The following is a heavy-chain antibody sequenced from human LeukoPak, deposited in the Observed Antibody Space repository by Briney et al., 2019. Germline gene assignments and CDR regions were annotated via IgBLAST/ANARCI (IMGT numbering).Heavy chain of an antibody. CDR2: INHSGST. J-gene: IGHJ5*02. Sequence: SETLSLTCAVYGWSFSGYYWSWIRQPPGKGLEWIREINHSGSTNYNPSLKSRVTISVDTSKNQFSLKLSSVTAADTAVYYCAREDSNCSSTNCRNWFDPWGQGALVTVSS. D-gene: IGHD2-2*01. V-gene: IGHV4-34*01. CDR3: AREDSNCSSTNCRNWFDP. CDR1: GWSFSGYY.